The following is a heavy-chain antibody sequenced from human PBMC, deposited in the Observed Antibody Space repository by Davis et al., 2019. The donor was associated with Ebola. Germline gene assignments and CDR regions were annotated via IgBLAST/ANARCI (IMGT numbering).Heavy chain of an antibody. V-gene: IGHV1-69*06. CDR2: IIPIFGTA. CDR1: GGTFSSYA. CDR3: ASSRDGYNSRFDY. J-gene: IGHJ4*02. D-gene: IGHD5-24*01. Sequence: AASVKVSCKASGGTFSSYAISWVRQAPGQGLEWMGGIIPIFGTANYAQKFQGRVTITADKSTSTAYMELSSLRSEDTAVYYCASSRDGYNSRFDYWGQGTLVTASS.